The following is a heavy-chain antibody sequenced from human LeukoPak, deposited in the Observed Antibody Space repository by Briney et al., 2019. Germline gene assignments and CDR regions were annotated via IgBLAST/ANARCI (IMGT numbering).Heavy chain of an antibody. CDR2: ISSSGSTI. J-gene: IGHJ5*02. Sequence: GGSLRLSFAASGFTLSGTYMSWIGKAPGKGLEWVSYISSSGSTIYYADSVKGRFTISRDNAKNSLYLQMNSLRAEDTAVYYCARDPNTGWFDPWGQGTLVTVSS. D-gene: IGHD2/OR15-2a*01. CDR1: GFTLSGTY. V-gene: IGHV3-11*01. CDR3: ARDPNTGWFDP.